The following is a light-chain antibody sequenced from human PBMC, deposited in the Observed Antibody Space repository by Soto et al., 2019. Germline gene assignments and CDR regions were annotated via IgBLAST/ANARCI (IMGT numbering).Light chain of an antibody. V-gene: IGKV1-13*02. Sequence: AIQLTQSPSSLSASVGDRVTITCRASQGINSALAWYQQKLGKAPKLLIYDASSLQSGVPSRFSGSESGTDFTLTISSLQPEDFATYYCQQISSSLLFTFGPGTKVDIK. CDR3: QQISSSLLFT. J-gene: IGKJ3*01. CDR2: DAS. CDR1: QGINSA.